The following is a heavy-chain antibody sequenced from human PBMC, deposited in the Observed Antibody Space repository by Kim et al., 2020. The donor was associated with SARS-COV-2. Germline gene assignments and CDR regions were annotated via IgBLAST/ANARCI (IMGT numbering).Heavy chain of an antibody. Sequence: GGSPRLSCAASGFTFSSYAMHWVRQAPGKGLEWVALISYDGSNKYYADSVKGRFTISRDNSKNTLYLQMNSLRAEDTAVYYCARDLGGSSSPWGQGTLVTVSS. J-gene: IGHJ4*02. D-gene: IGHD6-6*01. CDR1: GFTFSSYA. V-gene: IGHV3-30-3*01. CDR3: ARDLGGSSSP. CDR2: ISYDGSNK.